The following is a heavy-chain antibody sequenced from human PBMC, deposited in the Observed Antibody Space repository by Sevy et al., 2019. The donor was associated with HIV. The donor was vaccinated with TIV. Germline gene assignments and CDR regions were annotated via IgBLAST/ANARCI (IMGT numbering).Heavy chain of an antibody. CDR3: ARDGRSSSWHYYGMDV. J-gene: IGHJ6*02. V-gene: IGHV1-18*01. Sequence: RASVKVSCKASGYTFTSYGISWVRQAPGQGLEWMGWISAYNGNTNYAQKLQGRVTMTTDTSTSTAYMELRSLRSDDTAVYYCARDGRSSSWHYYGMDVWGQGTTVTVSS. CDR1: GYTFTSYG. D-gene: IGHD6-13*01. CDR2: ISAYNGNT.